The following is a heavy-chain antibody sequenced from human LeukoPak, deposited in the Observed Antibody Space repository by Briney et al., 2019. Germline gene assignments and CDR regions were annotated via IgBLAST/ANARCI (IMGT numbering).Heavy chain of an antibody. J-gene: IGHJ3*02. CDR2: IIPIFGTA. Sequence: GASVKVSCTASGGTFSSYAISWVRQAPGQGLEWMGGIIPIFGTANYAQKFQGRVTITADESTSTAYMELSSLRSEDTAVYYCARDRVVRIGPGAFDIWGQGTMVTVSS. D-gene: IGHD2/OR15-2a*01. CDR3: ARDRVVRIGPGAFDI. V-gene: IGHV1-69*13. CDR1: GGTFSSYA.